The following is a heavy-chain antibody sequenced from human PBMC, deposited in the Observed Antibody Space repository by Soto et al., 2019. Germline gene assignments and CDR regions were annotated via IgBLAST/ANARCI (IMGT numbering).Heavy chain of an antibody. Sequence: GGSLRLSCAASGFTFSSYGMHWVRQAPGKGLEWVAVISYDGSNKYYADSVKGRFTISRDNSKNTLYLQMNSLRAEDTAVYYCAILIPPRYSSPQVAVDDAFDIWGQGTMVTVSS. CDR1: GFTFSSYG. CDR3: AILIPPRYSSPQVAVDDAFDI. CDR2: ISYDGSNK. D-gene: IGHD6-13*01. J-gene: IGHJ3*02. V-gene: IGHV3-30*03.